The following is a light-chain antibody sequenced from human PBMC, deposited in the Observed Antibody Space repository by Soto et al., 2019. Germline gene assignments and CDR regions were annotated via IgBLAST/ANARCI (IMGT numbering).Light chain of an antibody. CDR3: QQYYSSPQT. CDR1: QGISSY. Sequence: AIRMTQSPSSLSASTGDRVTITCRASQGISSYLAWYQQKPGKAPKLLIYAASTLQSGFPSRFSGSGSGTDFTLTISCLQSEDFATYYCQQYYSSPQTFGQGTKVEIK. J-gene: IGKJ1*01. CDR2: AAS. V-gene: IGKV1-8*01.